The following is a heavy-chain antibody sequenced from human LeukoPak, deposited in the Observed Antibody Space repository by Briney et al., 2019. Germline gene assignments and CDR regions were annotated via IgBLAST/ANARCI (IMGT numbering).Heavy chain of an antibody. CDR3: ARDYGGKFDY. J-gene: IGHJ4*02. V-gene: IGHV4-30-2*01. Sequence: SETLSLTCAVSGGSITGGGYTWSWIRQPPGKGLEWIGNIYHSGSTTNYNPSLKGRLTVSVDTSKNQFSLMLSSVTAADTAVYYCARDYGGKFDYWGQGTLVTVSS. CDR1: GGSITGGGYT. CDR2: IYHSGSTT. D-gene: IGHD4-23*01.